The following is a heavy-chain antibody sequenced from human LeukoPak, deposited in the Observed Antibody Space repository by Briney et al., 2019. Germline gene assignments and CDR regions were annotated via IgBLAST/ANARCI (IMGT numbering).Heavy chain of an antibody. CDR3: ARRDSVGRDY. Sequence: SETLSLTCTVSGGSISSHYWSWIRQPPGKGLEWIGYIYYSGSTNYNPSLKSRVTISVDTSKNQFSLKLSSVTAADTAVYYCARRDSVGRDYWGQGTLVTVSS. D-gene: IGHD4-23*01. J-gene: IGHJ4*02. V-gene: IGHV4-59*08. CDR2: IYYSGST. CDR1: GGSISSHY.